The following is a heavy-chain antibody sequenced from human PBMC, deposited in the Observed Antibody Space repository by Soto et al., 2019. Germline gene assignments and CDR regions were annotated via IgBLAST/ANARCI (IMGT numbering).Heavy chain of an antibody. CDR2: IYYSGST. Sequence: SETLSLTCTVSGGSISSYYWSWIRQPPGKGLEWIGYIYYSGSTNYNPSLKSRVTISVDTSKNQFSLKLSSVTAADTAVYYCARQIWFGYFDYWGQGTLVTVSS. CDR1: GGSISSYY. CDR3: ARQIWFGYFDY. D-gene: IGHD3-10*01. V-gene: IGHV4-59*01. J-gene: IGHJ4*02.